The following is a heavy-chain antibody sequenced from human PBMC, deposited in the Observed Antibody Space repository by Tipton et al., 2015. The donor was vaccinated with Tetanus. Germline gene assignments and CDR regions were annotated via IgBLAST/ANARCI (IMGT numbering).Heavy chain of an antibody. V-gene: IGHV4-30-4*01. CDR1: GASFSSGDYY. CDR2: IYQTGTT. CDR3: ARAAGFLGLTHDF. D-gene: IGHD2/OR15-2a*01. J-gene: IGHJ4*02. Sequence: LRLSCNVSGASFSSGDYYWSWIRKPPGKDLEWIGYIYQTGTTYYNPSLKGRVTISMDRSNTQFSLRLDSLTAADTAVYYCARAAGFLGLTHDFWGRGTLVSVSS.